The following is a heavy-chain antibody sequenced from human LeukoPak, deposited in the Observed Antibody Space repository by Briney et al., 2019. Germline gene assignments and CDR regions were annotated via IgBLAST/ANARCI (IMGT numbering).Heavy chain of an antibody. V-gene: IGHV4-59*08. J-gene: IGHJ4*02. CDR1: GGSISSYY. CDR2: IYYSGST. D-gene: IGHD3-22*01. CDR3: ARWDYDSSGPDY. Sequence: PSETLFLTCTVSGGSISSYYWSWIRQPPGKGLEWIGYIYYSGSTNYNPSLKSRVTISVDTSKNQSSLKPSSVTAADTAVYYCARWDYDSSGPDYWGQGTLVTVSS.